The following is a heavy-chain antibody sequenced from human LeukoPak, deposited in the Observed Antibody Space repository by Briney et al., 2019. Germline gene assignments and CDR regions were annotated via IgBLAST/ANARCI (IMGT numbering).Heavy chain of an antibody. CDR3: ARDNGRGITMLWAFDY. Sequence: SETLSLTCTVSGGSISSSSYYWGWIRQPPGKGLEWIGSIYYSGSTYYNPSLKSRVTISVDTSKNQFSLKLSSVTAADTAVYYCARDNGRGITMLWAFDYWGQGTLVTVSS. CDR2: IYYSGST. J-gene: IGHJ4*02. CDR1: GGSISSSSYY. D-gene: IGHD3-10*01. V-gene: IGHV4-39*07.